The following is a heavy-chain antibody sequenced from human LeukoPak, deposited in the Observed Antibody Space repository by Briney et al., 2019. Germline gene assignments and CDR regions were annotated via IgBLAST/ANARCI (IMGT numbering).Heavy chain of an antibody. CDR1: GFTFSSYE. CDR2: ISSSGGTI. Sequence: PGGSLRLSCAASGFTFSSYEMNWVRQAPGKGLEWVSYISSSGGTIYYADSVKGRFTISRDNAKNSLYLQMNSLRAEDTAVYYCARDIGVIYDAFDIWGQGTMVTVSS. V-gene: IGHV3-48*03. D-gene: IGHD3-16*02. J-gene: IGHJ3*02. CDR3: ARDIGVIYDAFDI.